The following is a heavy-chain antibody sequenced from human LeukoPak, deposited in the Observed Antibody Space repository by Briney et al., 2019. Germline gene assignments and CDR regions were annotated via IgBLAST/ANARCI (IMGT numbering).Heavy chain of an antibody. CDR1: GGSFSGYY. D-gene: IGHD3-22*01. J-gene: IGHJ4*02. V-gene: IGHV4-34*01. CDR3: ARGRYYYDSSSATTYYFDY. Sequence: SETLSLTCAVYGGSFSGYYWSWIRHPPGKGREWIGEINHSGSTNYNPSLKSRVTISVDTSKNQSSLKLSSVPAADPAVSYCARGRYYYDSSSATTYYFDYWGQGPLVTVSS. CDR2: INHSGST.